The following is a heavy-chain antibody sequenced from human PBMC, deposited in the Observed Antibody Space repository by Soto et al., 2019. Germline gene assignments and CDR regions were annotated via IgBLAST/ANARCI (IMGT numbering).Heavy chain of an antibody. Sequence: QSQLQESGPGLVKPSETLSLTCTVSGGSISSNNYSWVWIRQPPGMGLEWIASIYYSGSAYYNPYLKTRVTISVDTSENQFSLQLRSVTAAGTAMYYCARWRFPSGFDICGQGTMVTVSS. V-gene: IGHV4-39*01. J-gene: IGHJ3*02. CDR2: IYYSGSA. CDR3: ARWRFPSGFDI. CDR1: GGSISSNNYS. D-gene: IGHD3-16*01.